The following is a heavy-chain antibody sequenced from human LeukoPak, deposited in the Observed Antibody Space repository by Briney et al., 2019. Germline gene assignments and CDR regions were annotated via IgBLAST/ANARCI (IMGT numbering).Heavy chain of an antibody. CDR1: GGSINSGYH. Sequence: SETLSLTCTVSGGSINSGYHWSWIRQHQGKGLEWIGYIYNSGTTYYNPALKSRVIISVDTSKNQFSLKLNSATAADTAVYYCVTTITTLDVLSFHDWGQGALVTVSS. CDR3: VTTITTLDVLSFHD. D-gene: IGHD5-24*01. CDR2: IYNSGTT. V-gene: IGHV4-31*03. J-gene: IGHJ4*02.